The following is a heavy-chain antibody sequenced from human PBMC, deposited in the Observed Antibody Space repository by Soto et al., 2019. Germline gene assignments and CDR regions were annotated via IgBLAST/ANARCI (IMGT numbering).Heavy chain of an antibody. V-gene: IGHV3-23*01. Sequence: GGSLRLSCAASGLTFSSYAMTWVRQAPGKGLEWVSSISGSGGSTYYADSVKGRFTISRDNSKNTLFLQLNSLRAEDTAVYYCARRNFQSADYYYCMDVWGKGTPVTVSS. CDR2: ISGSGGST. CDR3: ARRNFQSADYYYCMDV. CDR1: GLTFSSYA. D-gene: IGHD4-4*01. J-gene: IGHJ6*03.